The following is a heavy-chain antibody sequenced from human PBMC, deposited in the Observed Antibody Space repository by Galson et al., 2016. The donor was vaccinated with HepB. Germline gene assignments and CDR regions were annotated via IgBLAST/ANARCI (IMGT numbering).Heavy chain of an antibody. J-gene: IGHJ5*02. V-gene: IGHV3-30-3*01. D-gene: IGHD5-24*01. CDR3: VREGGQAWLLFDA. CDR2: ISYDGSNE. Sequence: SLRLSCAASGFSFSTYAMHWVRQAPGKSLEWVAVISYDGSNEDYSDSVKGRFTISRDNSNHTLYLQMNSLRSEDTATYFCVREGGQAWLLFDAWGLGTLVTVSS. CDR1: GFSFSTYA.